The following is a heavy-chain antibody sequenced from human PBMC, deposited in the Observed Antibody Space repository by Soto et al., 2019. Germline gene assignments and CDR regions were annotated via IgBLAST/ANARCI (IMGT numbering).Heavy chain of an antibody. J-gene: IGHJ4*02. V-gene: IGHV3-15*07. D-gene: IGHD3-22*01. Sequence: PGGSLRLSCEASGFIFSNALMNWVRQATGKGLEWVGHIKSKMDGGTTDYAAPVKGRVTISRDDSKNSLYLQLNSLKSDDTAVYYCTTSYYSDASGYVADYFDYWGQGSLVTVSS. CDR1: GFIFSNAL. CDR3: TTSYYSDASGYVADYFDY. CDR2: IKSKMDGGTT.